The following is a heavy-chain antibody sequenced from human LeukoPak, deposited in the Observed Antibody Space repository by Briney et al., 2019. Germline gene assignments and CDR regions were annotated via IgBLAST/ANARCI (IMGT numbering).Heavy chain of an antibody. CDR2: ISYSGET. V-gene: IGHV4-59*01. CDR1: GVPISIYH. J-gene: IGHJ4*02. Sequence: PSETLSLTCNVAGVPISIYHWSWIRQAPGKGLEWIGYISYSGETKYNPSLKSRVTISQDTSTNQFTLKLTSVTAADTAIYYCASAPNENFFDYWGQGTLVTVSS. CDR3: ASAPNENFFDY.